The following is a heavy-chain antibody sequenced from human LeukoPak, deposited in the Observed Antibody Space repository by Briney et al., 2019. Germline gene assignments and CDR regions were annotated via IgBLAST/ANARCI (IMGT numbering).Heavy chain of an antibody. Sequence: PGGPLRRSCAASGFTLSSYRVQGLPHARGKGLEGVSYNSSCSSYIYYAHPVKGRFTISRDNAKNSLYLQINSLRAEDTAVYYCARVGINYYGSGSYFDYWGQGALVTVSS. CDR1: GFTLSSYR. CDR2: NSSCSSYI. D-gene: IGHD3-10*01. J-gene: IGHJ4*02. CDR3: ARVGINYYGSGSYFDY. V-gene: IGHV3-21*01.